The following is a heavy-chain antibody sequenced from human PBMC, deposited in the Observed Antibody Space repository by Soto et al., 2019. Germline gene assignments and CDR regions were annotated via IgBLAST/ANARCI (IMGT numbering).Heavy chain of an antibody. Sequence: QVQLVQSGAEVKKPGSSVKVSCKASGGTFSSYAISWVRQAPGQGLEWMGGIIPIFGTANYAQKFQGRVTITADESTSTAYMELSSLRSEDTAVYYCERDRGVVAATLDAFDIWGQGTLVTVSS. CDR3: ERDRGVVAATLDAFDI. CDR1: GGTFSSYA. J-gene: IGHJ3*02. V-gene: IGHV1-69*01. D-gene: IGHD2-15*01. CDR2: IIPIFGTA.